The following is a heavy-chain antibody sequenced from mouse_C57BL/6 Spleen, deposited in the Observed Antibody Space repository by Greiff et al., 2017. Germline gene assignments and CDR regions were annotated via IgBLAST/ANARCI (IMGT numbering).Heavy chain of an antibody. D-gene: IGHD2-5*01. CDR2: ISSGSSTI. J-gene: IGHJ3*01. CDR3: ARGSNPAWFAY. Sequence: EVQRVESGGGLVKPGGSLKLSCAASGFTFSDYGMHWVRQAPEKGLEWVAYISSGSSTIYYADTVKGRFTISRDNAKNTLFLQMTSLRSEDTAMYYCARGSNPAWFAYWGQGTLVTVSA. CDR1: GFTFSDYG. V-gene: IGHV5-17*01.